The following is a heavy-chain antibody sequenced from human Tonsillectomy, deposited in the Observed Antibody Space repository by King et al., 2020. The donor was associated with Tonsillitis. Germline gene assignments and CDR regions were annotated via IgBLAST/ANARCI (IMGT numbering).Heavy chain of an antibody. CDR3: ARVWWGYCSGGSCYFFDY. J-gene: IGHJ4*02. D-gene: IGHD2-15*01. V-gene: IGHV4-61*01. CDR1: GGSVSSGSYS. CDR2: IYHSGGI. Sequence: QLQESGPGLVKPSETLSLTCTVSGGSVSSGSYSWSGIRQPPGKGLEWIGSIYHSGGISYNPSLKSRVSIALDTANNQFSLNLTSVSAADTAVYYCARVWWGYCSGGSCYFFDYWGQGTLVTVSS.